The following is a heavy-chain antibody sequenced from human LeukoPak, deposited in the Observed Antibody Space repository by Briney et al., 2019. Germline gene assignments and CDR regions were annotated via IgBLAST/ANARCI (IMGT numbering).Heavy chain of an antibody. D-gene: IGHD4-17*01. Sequence: ASVKVSCKASGYTVTSYAMHWVRQAPGQRLEWMGWINAGNGNTKYSQKFQGRVTITRDTSASTAYMELSSLRSEDTAVYYCARSLSIYGDYTFDYWGQGTLVTVSS. CDR2: INAGNGNT. CDR1: GYTVTSYA. J-gene: IGHJ4*02. V-gene: IGHV1-3*01. CDR3: ARSLSIYGDYTFDY.